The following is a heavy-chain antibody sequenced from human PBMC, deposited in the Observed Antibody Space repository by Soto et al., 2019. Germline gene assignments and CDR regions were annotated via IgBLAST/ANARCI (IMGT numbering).Heavy chain of an antibody. Sequence: EVQLAESGGGMVQPGGSLRLSCVASGFTFSSYDMHWVRQAPGKGLEYVSSISSNGGTTYYGNSVKGRFTISRDNSKNTLYLHMGSLRAEDMAVYYCVRRVSRNYDYWGQGTLVTVSS. J-gene: IGHJ4*02. V-gene: IGHV3-64*01. D-gene: IGHD1-7*01. CDR3: VRRVSRNYDY. CDR1: GFTFSSYD. CDR2: ISSNGGTT.